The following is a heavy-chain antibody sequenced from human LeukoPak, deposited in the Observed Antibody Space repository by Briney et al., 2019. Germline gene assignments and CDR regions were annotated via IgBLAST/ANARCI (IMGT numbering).Heavy chain of an antibody. Sequence: GGSLRLSCAASGFTFSSYAMSWVRQAPGKGLEWVSAISGGGGSTYYADSVKGRFTISRDNSKNTLYLQTNSLRAEDTAVYYCAKGALEQWVVDFDYWGQGTLVTVSS. CDR1: GFTFSSYA. CDR3: AKGALEQWVVDFDY. D-gene: IGHD6-19*01. CDR2: ISGGGGST. J-gene: IGHJ4*02. V-gene: IGHV3-23*01.